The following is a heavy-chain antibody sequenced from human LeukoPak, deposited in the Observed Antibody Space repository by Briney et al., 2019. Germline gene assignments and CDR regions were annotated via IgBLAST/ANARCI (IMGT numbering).Heavy chain of an antibody. D-gene: IGHD6-19*01. CDR2: IYSGRT. J-gene: IGHJ4*02. Sequence: SETLSLTCTVSGDSISKSNYYWGWIRQPPGKGLECIGTIYSGRTYYNPSLTSRVTLSVDTSKNQFSLKLNSVTAADTAVYYCARILYSSNIDYWGQGTLVTVSS. CDR1: GDSISKSNYY. V-gene: IGHV4-39*07. CDR3: ARILYSSNIDY.